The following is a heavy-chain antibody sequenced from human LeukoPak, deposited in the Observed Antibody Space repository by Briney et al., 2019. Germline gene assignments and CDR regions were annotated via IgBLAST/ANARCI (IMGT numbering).Heavy chain of an antibody. CDR1: GGSFSGYS. J-gene: IGHJ6*02. CDR2: INHSGIN. CDR3: AKKKVDVMGNQYYYYYGLDV. V-gene: IGHV4-34*01. D-gene: IGHD3-16*01. Sequence: SETLSLTCAFYGGSFSGYSLTWIRQPPGKGLEWIGEINHSGINHFNPSLKSRVAISADTSKKQVFLNLSSVTAADTAVYYCAKKKVDVMGNQYYYYYGLDVWGQGTTVTVSS.